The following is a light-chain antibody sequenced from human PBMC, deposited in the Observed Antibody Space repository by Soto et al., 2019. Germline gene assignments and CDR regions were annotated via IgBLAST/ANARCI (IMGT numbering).Light chain of an antibody. CDR2: DVI. CDR1: SSDVGGYNY. J-gene: IGLJ1*01. V-gene: IGLV2-14*03. Sequence: QSVLTQPASVSGSPGQSITISCTGTSSDVGGYNYVSWYQHHPGKAHKLMIYDVIHRPSGISTHFSGSKSGNTASLTISGLQAEDGADYYCGSYASSSTLVFGTGTKVTVL. CDR3: GSYASSSTLV.